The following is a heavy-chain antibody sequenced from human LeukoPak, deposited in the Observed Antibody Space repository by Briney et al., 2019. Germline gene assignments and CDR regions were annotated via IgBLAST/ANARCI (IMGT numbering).Heavy chain of an antibody. D-gene: IGHD5-18*01. CDR2: INHSGST. Sequence: PSETLSLTCAVYGGSFSGYYWSWIRQPPGKGLEWIGEINHSGSTNYNPSLKSRVTISVDTSKNQFSLKLSSVTAADTAVYYCARAYGYIPYFDYGGQGTLVTVSA. CDR3: ARAYGYIPYFDY. V-gene: IGHV4-34*01. CDR1: GGSFSGYY. J-gene: IGHJ4*02.